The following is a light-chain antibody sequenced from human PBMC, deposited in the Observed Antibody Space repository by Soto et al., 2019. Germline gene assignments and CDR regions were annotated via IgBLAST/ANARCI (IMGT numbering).Light chain of an antibody. CDR3: QQYDDWPLGT. Sequence: ETEMTQSPAILSVSPGERATLSCRASQRVGNNLAWYRQTRGQAPRLLIYSASSRATGIPARFSGSGSGTEFTLTISSLQSEDFAVYYCQQYDDWPLGTFGQGTKLEIK. CDR1: QRVGNN. J-gene: IGKJ2*02. CDR2: SAS. V-gene: IGKV3-15*01.